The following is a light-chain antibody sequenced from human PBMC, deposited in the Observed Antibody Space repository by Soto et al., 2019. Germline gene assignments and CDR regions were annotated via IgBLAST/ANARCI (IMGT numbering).Light chain of an antibody. CDR1: SSNIGSNY. CDR3: AAWDDSLSGLWV. V-gene: IGLV1-47*01. J-gene: IGLJ3*02. CDR2: RNN. Sequence: QSVLTQPPSASGTPGQRVTISCSGSSSNIGSNYVYWYQQLPGTAPKLLIYRNNQRPSGVPDRFSGSKSGTSASLAISGLGSEDEDDYYCAAWDDSLSGLWVFGGGTKLTVL.